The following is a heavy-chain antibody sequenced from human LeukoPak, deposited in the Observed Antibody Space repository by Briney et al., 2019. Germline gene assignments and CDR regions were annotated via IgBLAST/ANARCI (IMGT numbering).Heavy chain of an antibody. V-gene: IGHV3-30*02. CDR2: IRYDGSEK. CDR3: AKGYDYHFDY. Sequence: GGSLRLSCAASGFSFSNYGMHWVRQAPGKGLQWVAFIRYDGSEKYYVDSVKGRFSISKDNSKKMLYLQMNSLRAEDRAVYYCAKGYDYHFDYWGQGTLVTVSS. CDR1: GFSFSNYG. J-gene: IGHJ4*02. D-gene: IGHD3-16*01.